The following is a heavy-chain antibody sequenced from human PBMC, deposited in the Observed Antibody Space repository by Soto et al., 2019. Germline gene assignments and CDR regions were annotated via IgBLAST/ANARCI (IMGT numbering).Heavy chain of an antibody. D-gene: IGHD2-15*01. J-gene: IGHJ4*02. CDR3: AKDRTVVTSYYFDY. CDR1: GFTISSYA. CDR2: ISDSGGST. Sequence: GGSLRLSCAASGFTISSYAMSWVRQAPGKGLEWVSVISDSGGSTYYADSVKGRFTISRDNSKNTLYLQMNSLRAEDTAAYYCAKDRTVVTSYYFDYWGQGTLVTVSS. V-gene: IGHV3-23*01.